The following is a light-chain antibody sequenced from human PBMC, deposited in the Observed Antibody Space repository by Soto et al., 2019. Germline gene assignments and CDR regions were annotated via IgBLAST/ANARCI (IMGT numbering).Light chain of an antibody. J-gene: IGKJ5*01. Sequence: EIVMTQSPATLSVSPGERATLSCRASQSVSSNLAWYQQKPGQAPRLLIYGASTRATGIPARLSGSGSGTEFTLTISSLKSEDFAVYYCQQYNNRLTFGQGTRLEIK. CDR3: QQYNNRLT. V-gene: IGKV3-15*01. CDR1: QSVSSN. CDR2: GAS.